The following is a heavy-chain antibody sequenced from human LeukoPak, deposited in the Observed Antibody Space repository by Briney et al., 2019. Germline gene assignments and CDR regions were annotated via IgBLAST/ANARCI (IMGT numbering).Heavy chain of an antibody. Sequence: PGGSLRLSCAASGFSFSTYSMIWVRQAPGKGLGWVSSVSGTSEYIYYADSVRGRFTISRDNAKNTVYLQMNSLRAEDTAVYYCARWYSSGWYSDYWGQGTLVTVSS. CDR1: GFSFSTYS. D-gene: IGHD6-19*01. J-gene: IGHJ4*02. CDR2: VSGTSEYI. CDR3: ARWYSSGWYSDY. V-gene: IGHV3-21*06.